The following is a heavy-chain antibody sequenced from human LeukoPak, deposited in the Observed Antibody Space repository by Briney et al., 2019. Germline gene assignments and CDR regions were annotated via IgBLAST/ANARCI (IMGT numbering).Heavy chain of an antibody. V-gene: IGHV5-51*01. D-gene: IGHD2-15*01. CDR1: GYSFTSYW. Sequence: GESLKISCKGSGYSFTSYWIGWVRLMPGKGLEWMGIIYPGNSDTRYSPSFQGQVTISADKSISTAYLQWSSLKASDTAMYYCARPLLGYCSGGSCYEREYYFDYWGQGTLVTVSS. CDR3: ARPLLGYCSGGSCYEREYYFDY. J-gene: IGHJ4*02. CDR2: IYPGNSDT.